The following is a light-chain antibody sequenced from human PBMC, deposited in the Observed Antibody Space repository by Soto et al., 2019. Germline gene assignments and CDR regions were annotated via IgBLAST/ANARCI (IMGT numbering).Light chain of an antibody. CDR2: SNY. CDR3: AAWDDILNGYV. Sequence: VLTQPPSASGTPGQRVTISCSGSSSNIESNTVTWYQQLPGTAPKLVIYSNYDRPSGVPDRLSGSTSGTSASLVIRGLQSEDEADYYCAAWDDILNGYVFGGGTKVTVL. CDR1: SSNIESNT. V-gene: IGLV1-44*01. J-gene: IGLJ1*01.